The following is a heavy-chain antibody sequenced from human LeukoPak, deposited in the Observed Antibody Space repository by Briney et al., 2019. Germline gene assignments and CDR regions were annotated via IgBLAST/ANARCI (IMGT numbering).Heavy chain of an antibody. CDR1: GGSFSGYY. CDR2: INHSGST. J-gene: IGHJ4*02. Sequence: SETLSLTCAVCGGSFSGYYWSWIRQPPGKGLEWIGEINHSGSTNYNPSLKSRVTISVDTSKNQFSLKLSSVTAADTAVYYCARREILGAPIDYWGQGTLVTVSS. D-gene: IGHD1-26*01. CDR3: ARREILGAPIDY. V-gene: IGHV4-34*01.